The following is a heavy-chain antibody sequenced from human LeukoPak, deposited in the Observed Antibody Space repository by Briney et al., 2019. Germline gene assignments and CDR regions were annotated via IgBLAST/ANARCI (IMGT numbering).Heavy chain of an antibody. CDR3: ARDGTPIHSDGWVYMDV. CDR1: GFTFSDYN. J-gene: IGHJ6*03. Sequence: GGSLRLSCAASGFTFSDYNMRWIRQAPGKGLEWVSSISRSGSTKYYADSVEGRFTISRDNAKNSLYLQMNSLRAEDTAVYYCARDGTPIHSDGWVYMDVWGKGTTVTVSS. D-gene: IGHD6-25*01. CDR2: ISRSGSTK. V-gene: IGHV3-11*04.